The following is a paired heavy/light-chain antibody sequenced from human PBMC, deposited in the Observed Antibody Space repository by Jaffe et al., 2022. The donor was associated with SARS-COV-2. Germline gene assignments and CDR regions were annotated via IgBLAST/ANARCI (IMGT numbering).Heavy chain of an antibody. J-gene: IGHJ4*02. Sequence: EVQLLESGGGLVQPGGSLRLSCAASGFSFSTYAMGWVRQAPRKGLEWVSSISSTGGRTYYKDSVKGRFTISRDNSHNTLYLEMESLGDDDTAIYFCAKEGDYYGVGSGYFTHWGQGTLVTVSS. CDR2: ISSTGGRT. CDR3: AKEGDYYGVGSGYFTH. CDR1: GFSFSTYA. D-gene: IGHD3-10*01. V-gene: IGHV3-23*01.
Light chain of an antibody. J-gene: IGKJ1*01. CDR1: QNIFFISNNKNS. CDR3: QQYNRAPHT. Sequence: DVVLTQSPDSLAVSLGERATINCKSSQNIFFISNNKNSLAWYQQRPGQPPKLLISWASTRESGVPERFTGSGSGPDFTLTITNLQAEDVAVYYCQQYNRAPHTFGQGTRVEIK. CDR2: WAS. V-gene: IGKV4-1*01.